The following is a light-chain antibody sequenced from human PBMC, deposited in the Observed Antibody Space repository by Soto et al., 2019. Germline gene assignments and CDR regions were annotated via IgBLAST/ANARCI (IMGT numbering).Light chain of an antibody. CDR1: RSVSISY. CDR2: GAS. Sequence: EIVLTQSPGTLSLSPGERATLSCRASRSVSISYLAWYQQKPGQAPRLLIYGASSRATGIPDRFSGSGSETDFTLTISRLEPEDFAVYYCQQYSNSRTFGQGTKVDIK. J-gene: IGKJ1*01. V-gene: IGKV3-20*01. CDR3: QQYSNSRT.